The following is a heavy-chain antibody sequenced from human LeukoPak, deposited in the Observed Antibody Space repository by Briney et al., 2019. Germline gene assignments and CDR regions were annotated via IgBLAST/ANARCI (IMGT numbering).Heavy chain of an antibody. Sequence: GGSLRLSCAASGFTFSSYSMNWVRQAPGKGLEWVPSISSSSSYIYYADSVKGRFTISRDNAKNSLYLQMNSLRAEDTALYYCAKGYYYDSSGYLDYWGQGTLVTVSS. CDR1: GFTFSSYS. V-gene: IGHV3-21*04. CDR2: ISSSSSYI. J-gene: IGHJ4*02. D-gene: IGHD3-22*01. CDR3: AKGYYYDSSGYLDY.